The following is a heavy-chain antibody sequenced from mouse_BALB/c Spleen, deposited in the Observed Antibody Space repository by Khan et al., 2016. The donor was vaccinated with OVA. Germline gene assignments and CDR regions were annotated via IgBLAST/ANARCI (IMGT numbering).Heavy chain of an antibody. CDR3: ATSYFYGYDFDY. CDR2: ISGDNNTI. V-gene: IGHV5-17*02. CDR1: GFTFSSYG. D-gene: IGHD1-1*01. Sequence: EVELVESGGDLVQPGGSRKLSCAASGFTFSSYGMHWVRQAPEKGLEWVAYISGDNNTIYYADTVKGRFIISRDNPRNTLFLQMTSLMSEDTAMYYCATSYFYGYDFDYWGPGTTLTVSS. J-gene: IGHJ2*01.